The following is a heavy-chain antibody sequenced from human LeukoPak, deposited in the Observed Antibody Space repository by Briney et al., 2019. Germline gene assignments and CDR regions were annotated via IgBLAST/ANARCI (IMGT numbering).Heavy chain of an antibody. V-gene: IGHV3-11*01. D-gene: IGHD4-17*01. J-gene: IGHJ4*02. CDR3: ARVGRLQYGDYVAFDY. CDR1: GFTFTDYY. Sequence: GVSLRLSCATSGFTFTDYYMTWIRQAPGKGLEWISYISVSGTTMYYADSVKGRFTLSRDNAKNSLYLQMNSLRADDTAVYYCARVGRLQYGDYVAFDYWGQGALVTVSS. CDR2: ISVSGTTM.